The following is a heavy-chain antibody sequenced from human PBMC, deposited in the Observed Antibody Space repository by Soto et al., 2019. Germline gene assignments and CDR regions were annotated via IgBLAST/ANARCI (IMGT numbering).Heavy chain of an antibody. V-gene: IGHV3-30*18. Sequence: QVQLVETGGGVVQPGRSLRLSCAASGFTFSSYGMHWVRQAPGKGLEWVAVISYDGSNKYYADSVKGRFTISRDNSKNKLYLQMNSLRAEDTAVYYCAKYQQDIVVVPAASWGYYMDVWGKGTTVTVSS. J-gene: IGHJ6*03. D-gene: IGHD2-2*01. CDR3: AKYQQDIVVVPAASWGYYMDV. CDR2: ISYDGSNK. CDR1: GFTFSSYG.